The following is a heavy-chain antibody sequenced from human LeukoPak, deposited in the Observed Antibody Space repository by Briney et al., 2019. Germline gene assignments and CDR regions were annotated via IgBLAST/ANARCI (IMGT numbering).Heavy chain of an antibody. D-gene: IGHD1-1*01. CDR2: IYYSGNT. J-gene: IGHJ6*02. CDR3: ARCSRGTSVGMDV. Sequence: SETLFLTCSVSGGSISNYYWTWIRQPPGKGLEWIGYIYYSGNTNYNPSLKSRVTISLDTSKNQLSLKLTSVTAADTAVYYCARCSRGTSVGMDVWGQGTTVTVSS. CDR1: GGSISNYY. V-gene: IGHV4-59*08.